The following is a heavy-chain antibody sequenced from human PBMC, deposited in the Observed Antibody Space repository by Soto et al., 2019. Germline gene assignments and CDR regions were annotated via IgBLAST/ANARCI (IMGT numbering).Heavy chain of an antibody. V-gene: IGHV4-59*01. CDR1: GGSISSYY. CDR2: IYYSGST. Sequence: QVQLQESGPGLVKPSETLSLTCTVSGGSISSYYWSWIRQPPGKGLEWIGYIYYSGSTDYNPSLKCRVTIALDTSKNQCSLKLSSVTAADTAVYYCARDHHEGGPRAFDIWGLGTLVIVSS. CDR3: ARDHHEGGPRAFDI. J-gene: IGHJ3*02.